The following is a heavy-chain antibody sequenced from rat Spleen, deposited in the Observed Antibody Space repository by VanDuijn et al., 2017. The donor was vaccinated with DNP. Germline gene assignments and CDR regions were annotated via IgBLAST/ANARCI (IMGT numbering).Heavy chain of an antibody. D-gene: IGHD1-2*01. Sequence: EVQLKESGPGLVQPSQTLSLTCTVSGFSLTDYSVHWVRQPPGKGLEWMGVMWSGGSTAYNSALKSRLSISRDTSKSQVFLKMNSLQTEETAIYYCTRDGSPYYSSYMDVMDAWGQGASVTVSS. J-gene: IGHJ4*01. CDR1: GFSLTDYS. CDR3: TRDGSPYYSSYMDVMDA. V-gene: IGHV2S63*01. CDR2: MWSGGST.